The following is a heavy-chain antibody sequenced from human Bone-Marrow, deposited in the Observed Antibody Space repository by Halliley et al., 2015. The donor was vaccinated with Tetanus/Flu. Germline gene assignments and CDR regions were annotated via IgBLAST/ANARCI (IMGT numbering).Heavy chain of an antibody. CDR1: GGSIGNYY. CDR2: IYYSGGT. CDR3: AREAFSYYGMDV. Sequence: LRLSCTVSGGSIGNYYWTWIRQPPGKGLEWIGYIYYSGGTNYNRSPKSRVTISVDKSKNQFSVNLRSVTAAATAVYYCAREAFSYYGMDVWGQGTTVIVSS. V-gene: IGHV4-59*01. J-gene: IGHJ6*02.